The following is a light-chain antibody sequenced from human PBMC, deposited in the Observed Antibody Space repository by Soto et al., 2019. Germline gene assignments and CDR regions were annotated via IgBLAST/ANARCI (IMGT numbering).Light chain of an antibody. J-gene: IGLJ1*01. CDR1: SSDVGGYNY. CDR2: DVS. Sequence: QSVLTQPASVSGSPGQSITISCTGTSSDVGGYNYVSWYQQHPGKAPKLMIYDVSNRPSGVSNRFSGSKSGNTASLTISGLQAEDEADSYCSSYTSRSTPPYVFGTGTKVT. V-gene: IGLV2-14*01. CDR3: SSYTSRSTPPYV.